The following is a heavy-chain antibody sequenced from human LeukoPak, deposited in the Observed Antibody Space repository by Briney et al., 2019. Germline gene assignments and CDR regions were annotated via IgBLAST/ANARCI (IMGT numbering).Heavy chain of an antibody. CDR2: ISAYSGNT. J-gene: IGHJ3*02. Sequence: GASVKVSCKTSGYTFTSYGISWVRQAPGQGLEWMGWISAYSGNTNYAQKLQGRVTVTTDTSTSTAYMELRSLRSDDTAVYYCARDGLYCTNGVCSSDIWGQGTLVTVSS. V-gene: IGHV1-18*01. CDR1: GYTFTSYG. D-gene: IGHD2-8*01. CDR3: ARDGLYCTNGVCSSDI.